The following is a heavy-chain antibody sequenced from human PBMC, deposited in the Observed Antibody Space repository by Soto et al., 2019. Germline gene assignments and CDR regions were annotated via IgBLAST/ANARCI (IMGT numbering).Heavy chain of an antibody. CDR3: DREMSYYFDS. CDR1: GDSISRDGYS. Sequence: QVQLQESGSGLVKPSQTLVLTCTVSGDSISRDGYSWSWLRQPPRKRLEWIGYIYHSGATYYNPSLKSPVTTSVDKSKNRFSLRLASVTAADKAVYYGDREMSYYFDSWGHGTLVTVSS. J-gene: IGHJ4*01. V-gene: IGHV4-30-2*01. CDR2: IYHSGAT.